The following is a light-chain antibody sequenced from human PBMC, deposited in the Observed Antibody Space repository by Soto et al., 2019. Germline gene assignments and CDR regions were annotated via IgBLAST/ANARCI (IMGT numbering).Light chain of an antibody. J-gene: IGKJ2*01. Sequence: EIVMTQSPLSLTVTPGEPASISCRSSQTLLHSNGYNYLDWYLQKPGQSPQLLIYLGSNRASGVPDRFSGSGSGTDFTLKISRVEAEDVGVYYCMQPLHTHPTFGQGTKLEIK. V-gene: IGKV2-28*01. CDR2: LGS. CDR3: MQPLHTHPT. CDR1: QTLLHSNGYNY.